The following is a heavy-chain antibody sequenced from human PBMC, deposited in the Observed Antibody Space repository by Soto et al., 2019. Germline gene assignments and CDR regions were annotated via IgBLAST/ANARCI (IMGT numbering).Heavy chain of an antibody. CDR2: ISGSGGST. CDR1: GFTFSSYA. CDR3: AKLPVLRYFDWPIGRSDY. J-gene: IGHJ4*02. Sequence: EVQLLESGGGLVQPGGSLRLSCAASGFTFSSYAMSWVRQAPGKGLEWVSAISGSGGSTYYADSVKGRFTISRDNSKNTLYLQMNSLRAEDTAVYYCAKLPVLRYFDWPIGRSDYWGQGTLVTVSS. V-gene: IGHV3-23*01. D-gene: IGHD3-9*01.